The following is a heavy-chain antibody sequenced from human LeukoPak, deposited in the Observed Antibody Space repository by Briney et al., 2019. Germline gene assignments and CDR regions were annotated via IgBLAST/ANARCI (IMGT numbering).Heavy chain of an antibody. Sequence: GGSLRLSCAASGFTFSSYAMHWVRQAPGKGLEWVTFIRYDGSNKYYADSVKGRFTISRDNSKNTLYLQMNSLRAEDTAVYYCAKDGSRITTSLYMDVWGKGTTVTISS. CDR1: GFTFSSYA. D-gene: IGHD3-10*01. J-gene: IGHJ6*03. CDR3: AKDGSRITTSLYMDV. CDR2: IRYDGSNK. V-gene: IGHV3-30*02.